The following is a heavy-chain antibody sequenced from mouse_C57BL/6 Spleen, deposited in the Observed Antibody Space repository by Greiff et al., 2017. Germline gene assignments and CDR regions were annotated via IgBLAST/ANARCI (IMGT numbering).Heavy chain of an antibody. CDR1: GYTFTDYN. J-gene: IGHJ4*01. CDR3: ARPLYYGSSYPYAMDY. Sequence: EVQLQQSGPELVKPGASVKMSCKASGYTFTDYNMHWVKQSHGKSLEWIGYINPNNGGTSYNQKFKGKATLTVNKSSSTAYMELRSLTSEDSAVYYCARPLYYGSSYPYAMDYWGQGTSVTVSS. V-gene: IGHV1-22*01. CDR2: INPNNGGT. D-gene: IGHD1-1*01.